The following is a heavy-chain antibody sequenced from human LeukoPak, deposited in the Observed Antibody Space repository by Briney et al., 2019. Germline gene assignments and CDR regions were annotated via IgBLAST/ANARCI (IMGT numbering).Heavy chain of an antibody. Sequence: GGSLRLSCAASGFTFSDYYMSWIRQAPGTGLERVSYISSSGSTIYYADSVKARFTISRDNAKNSLYLQMTSLRAEDTAVYYCARMYYYDSSGLGAFDIWGQGTMVTVSS. J-gene: IGHJ3*02. D-gene: IGHD3-22*01. CDR3: ARMYYYDSSGLGAFDI. CDR2: ISSSGSTI. CDR1: GFTFSDYY. V-gene: IGHV3-11*01.